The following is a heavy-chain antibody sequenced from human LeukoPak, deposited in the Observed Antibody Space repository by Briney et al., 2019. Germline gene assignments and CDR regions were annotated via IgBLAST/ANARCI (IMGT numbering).Heavy chain of an antibody. J-gene: IGHJ5*02. CDR1: GFTFSGYA. CDR3: ARDRDYTGNGWFDP. Sequence: GGSLRLSCAASGFTFSGYALHWVRQAPGKGLEWVAVISYDGSNKYYADSVKGRFTISRDNSRNTLYVQMSSLTAEDTAVYYCARDRDYTGNGWFDPWGQGTLVTV. D-gene: IGHD4-23*01. CDR2: ISYDGSNK. V-gene: IGHV3-30*04.